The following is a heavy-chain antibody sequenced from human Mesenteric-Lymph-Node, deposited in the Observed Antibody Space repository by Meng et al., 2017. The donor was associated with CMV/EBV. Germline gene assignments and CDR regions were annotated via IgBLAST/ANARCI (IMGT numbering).Heavy chain of an antibody. D-gene: IGHD3-22*01. CDR2: INPNSGGT. CDR3: ARDSRSRMRLLGY. Sequence: ASVKVSCKASGYTFTGYHMHWVRQAPGQGLEWMGWINPNSGGTNYAQKFQGRVTMTRDTSISTAYMELSRLRSDDTAVYYCARDSRSRMRLLGYWGQGTLVTVSS. J-gene: IGHJ4*02. V-gene: IGHV1-2*02. CDR1: GYTFTGYH.